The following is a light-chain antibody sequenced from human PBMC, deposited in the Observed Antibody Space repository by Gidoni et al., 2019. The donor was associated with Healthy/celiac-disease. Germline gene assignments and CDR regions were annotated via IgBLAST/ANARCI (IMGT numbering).Light chain of an antibody. CDR3: QRYNSALGSLT. V-gene: IGKV1-27*01. CDR1: QAISNY. J-gene: IGKJ4*01. Sequence: DIQMTQSPSSLSASVGDRVTITCRASQAISNYLAWYQQKPGKVPKLLIYAASTLQSGVPSRFSGSGSGTDFTLTISSLQPEDVATYYCQRYNSALGSLTFXGXTKVXIK. CDR2: AAS.